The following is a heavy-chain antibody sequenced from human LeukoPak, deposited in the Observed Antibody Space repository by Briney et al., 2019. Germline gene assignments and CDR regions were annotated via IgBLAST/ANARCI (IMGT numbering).Heavy chain of an antibody. J-gene: IGHJ3*02. Sequence: ASVKVSCKASGYTFTDYFMNWMRQAPGQRLEWMGWINAGNGNTKYSQKLQGRVTMTTDTSTSTAYMELRSLRSDDTAVYYCARGACSSTSCYSGDAFDIWGQGTMVTVSS. CDR3: ARGACSSTSCYSGDAFDI. CDR1: GYTFTDYF. CDR2: INAGNGNT. D-gene: IGHD2-2*02. V-gene: IGHV1/OR15-3*02.